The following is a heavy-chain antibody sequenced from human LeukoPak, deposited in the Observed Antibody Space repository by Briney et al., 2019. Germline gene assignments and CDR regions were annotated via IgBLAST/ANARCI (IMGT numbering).Heavy chain of an antibody. CDR3: VRALYGSGFYYHFDF. D-gene: IGHD3-10*01. J-gene: IGHJ4*02. Sequence: GGSLRLSCAASGFTFSSYSMNWVRQAPGKGLEWVSSISSRSDYIYYADSVEGRFTVSRDNAKNSLYLQMNSLRAEDTALYYCVRALYGSGFYYHFDFWGQGTLVTVSP. CDR1: GFTFSSYS. CDR2: ISSRSDYI. V-gene: IGHV3-21*01.